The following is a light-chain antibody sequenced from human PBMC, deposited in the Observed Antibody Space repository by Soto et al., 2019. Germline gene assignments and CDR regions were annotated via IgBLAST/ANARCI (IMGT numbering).Light chain of an antibody. Sequence: QSVLTPPPSASGSFGQSVTISCTGTSSDVGGYNYVSWYQQHPGKAPKLMIYEVSERPSGVPDRFSGSKSDNTASLTVSGLQADDEADYYGSSYSGTNYHYVFGTGTKVTVL. J-gene: IGLJ1*01. CDR1: SSDVGGYNY. V-gene: IGLV2-8*01. CDR3: SSYSGTNYHYV. CDR2: EVS.